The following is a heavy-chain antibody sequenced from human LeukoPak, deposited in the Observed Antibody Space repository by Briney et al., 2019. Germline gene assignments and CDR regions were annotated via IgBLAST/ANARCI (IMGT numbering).Heavy chain of an antibody. V-gene: IGHV3-11*01. J-gene: IGHJ5*02. D-gene: IGHD2-21*02. CDR1: GFTFSDYY. CDR3: ARLLAYCGGDCYCWFDP. Sequence: GGSLRLSCAASGFTFSDYYMSWIRQAPGKGLEWVSYISSSGSTIYYADSVKGRFTISRDNAKNSLYLQMNSLRAEDMAVYYCARLLAYCGGDCYCWFDPWGQGTLVTVSS. CDR2: ISSSGSTI.